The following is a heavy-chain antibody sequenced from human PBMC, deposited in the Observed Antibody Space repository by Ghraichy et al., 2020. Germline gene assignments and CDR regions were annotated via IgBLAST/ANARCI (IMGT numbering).Heavy chain of an antibody. Sequence: SETLSLTCTVSGGSISNYYWSWIRQPPGKGLEWIGYIYYSGSTNYNPSLKSRVTISVDTSKNQFSLKLSSVTAADTAVYDCARAPSGGTAAGARYYYYMDVWGKGTTVTVSS. CDR3: ARAPSGGTAAGARYYYYMDV. CDR1: GGSISNYY. J-gene: IGHJ6*03. CDR2: IYYSGST. D-gene: IGHD6-13*01. V-gene: IGHV4-59*01.